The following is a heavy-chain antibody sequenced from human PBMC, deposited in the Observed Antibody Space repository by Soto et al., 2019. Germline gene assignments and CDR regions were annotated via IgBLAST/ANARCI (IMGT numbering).Heavy chain of an antibody. D-gene: IGHD2-15*01. V-gene: IGHV1-3*01. CDR2: INAGNGNT. CDR1: GYTFTSYA. CDR3: ARDGGGYCSGGSCYYYYYMDV. Sequence: ASVKVSCKASGYTFTSYAMHWVRQAPGQSLEWMGWINAGNGNTKYSQKFQGRVTITRDTSASTAYMELSSLRSEDTAVYYCARDGGGYCSGGSCYYYYYMDVWGKGTTVTVSS. J-gene: IGHJ6*03.